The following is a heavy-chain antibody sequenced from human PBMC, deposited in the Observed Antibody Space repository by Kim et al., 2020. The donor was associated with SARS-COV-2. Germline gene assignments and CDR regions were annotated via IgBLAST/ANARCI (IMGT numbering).Heavy chain of an antibody. D-gene: IGHD6-13*01. CDR1: GVSFSGYY. CDR2: INHSGST. J-gene: IGHJ4*02. CDR3: ARAAAGTTPLDY. Sequence: SETLSLTCAVYGVSFSGYYWSWIRQPPGKGLEWIGEINHSGSTNYNPSLKSRVTISVDTSKKQFSLKLSSVTAADTAVYYCARAAAGTTPLDYWGQGTLVTVSS. V-gene: IGHV4-34*01.